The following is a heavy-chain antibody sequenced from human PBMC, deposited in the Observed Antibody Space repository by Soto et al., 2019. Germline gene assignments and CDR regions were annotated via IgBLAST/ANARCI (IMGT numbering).Heavy chain of an antibody. Sequence: GGSLRLSCAASGFTFSSYAMSWVRQAPGKGLEWVSAISGSGGSKYYADSVKGRFTISRDNSKNTLYLQMNSLRAEDTAVYYCAKSDSSSWYVSWFDPWGQGTLVTVSS. D-gene: IGHD6-13*01. V-gene: IGHV3-23*01. CDR1: GFTFSSYA. CDR3: AKSDSSSWYVSWFDP. CDR2: ISGSGGSK. J-gene: IGHJ5*02.